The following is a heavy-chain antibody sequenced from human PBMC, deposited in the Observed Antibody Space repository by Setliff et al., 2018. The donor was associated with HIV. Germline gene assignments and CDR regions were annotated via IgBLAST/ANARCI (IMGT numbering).Heavy chain of an antibody. Sequence: GASVKVSCKASGYTFTNYAINWVRQAPGQGLEWMGWINTDTGNPTYAQGFTGRFVFSLDTSVNTAYLQISSLKTEDSAVYYCARGPPSQVDYWGQGTLVTSPQ. CDR3: ARGPPSQVDY. V-gene: IGHV7-4-1*02. J-gene: IGHJ4*02. CDR1: GYTFTNYA. CDR2: INTDTGNP.